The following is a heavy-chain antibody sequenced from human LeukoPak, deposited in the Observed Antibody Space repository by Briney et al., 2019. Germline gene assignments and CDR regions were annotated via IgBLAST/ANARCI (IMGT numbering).Heavy chain of an antibody. CDR1: GFTFSGSA. V-gene: IGHV3-73*01. J-gene: IGHJ6*03. Sequence: GGSLRLSCAASGFTFSGSAMHWVRQASGKGLEWVGRIRSKANIYATSYAASVKGRFTISRDDSKNTAYLQMNSLKTEDTAVYYCTRHEDSSGYYPWNYYMDVWGKGTTVTVSS. D-gene: IGHD3-22*01. CDR3: TRHEDSSGYYPWNYYMDV. CDR2: IRSKANIYAT.